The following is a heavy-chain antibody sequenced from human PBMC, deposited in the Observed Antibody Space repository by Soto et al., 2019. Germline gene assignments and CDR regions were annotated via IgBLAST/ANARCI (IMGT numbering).Heavy chain of an antibody. CDR1: GFTFSSYW. CDR2: IKQDGSEK. D-gene: IGHD3-16*02. CDR3: ARLYDYIWGSYRLDAFDI. J-gene: IGHJ3*02. V-gene: IGHV3-7*01. Sequence: GGSLRLSCAASGFTFSSYWMSWVRQAPGKGLEWVANIKQDGSEKYYVDSVKGRFTISRDNAKNSLYLQMNSLRAEDTAVYYCARLYDYIWGSYRLDAFDIWGQGTMVTVSS.